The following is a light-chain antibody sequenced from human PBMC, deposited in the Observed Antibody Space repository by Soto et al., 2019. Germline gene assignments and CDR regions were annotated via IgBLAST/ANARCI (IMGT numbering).Light chain of an antibody. Sequence: EMVMTQYPATLSVSPGERVTLSCRASESVHRNLAWYQQKPGQGPSLLIYYASTRATGVPDRFTGRGSGTEFTLTISSLQSEDAGLYHCQHSSNWPPTFGPGTKVEIK. CDR3: QHSSNWPPT. CDR1: ESVHRN. J-gene: IGKJ3*01. CDR2: YAS. V-gene: IGKV3-15*01.